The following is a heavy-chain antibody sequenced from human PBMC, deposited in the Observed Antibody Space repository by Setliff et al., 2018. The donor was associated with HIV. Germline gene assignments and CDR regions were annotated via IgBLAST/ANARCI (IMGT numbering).Heavy chain of an antibody. CDR2: ISVNNGNT. J-gene: IGHJ5*02. CDR1: GYTFTRYG. CDR3: ARDPVPASSGTVWFDP. V-gene: IGHV1-18*01. Sequence: ASVKVSCKASGYTFTRYGITWVRQAPGQGLEWMGWISVNNGNTHYAQKFQGRVTMTTDTSTTTAYMELRSLRSDDTAVYYCARDPVPASSGTVWFDPWGQGTLVTVSS. D-gene: IGHD6-13*01.